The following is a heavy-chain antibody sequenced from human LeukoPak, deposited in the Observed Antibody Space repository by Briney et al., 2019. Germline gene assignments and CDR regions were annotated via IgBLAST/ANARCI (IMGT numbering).Heavy chain of an antibody. CDR1: GYTFTGYY. V-gene: IGHV1-2*02. D-gene: IGHD3-10*01. Sequence: GASVTVSCKASGYTFTGYYMHWVRQAPGQGLEWMGWINPNSGGTNYAQKFQGRVTMTRDTSISTAYMELSRLRSDDTAVYYCASSRGYGSGSYYDYYYYGMDVWGQGTTVTVSS. CDR3: ASSRGYGSGSYYDYYYYGMDV. J-gene: IGHJ6*02. CDR2: INPNSGGT.